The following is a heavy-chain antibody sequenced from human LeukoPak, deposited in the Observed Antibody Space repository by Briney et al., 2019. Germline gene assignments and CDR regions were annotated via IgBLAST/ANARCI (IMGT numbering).Heavy chain of an antibody. CDR1: GFTFSSYS. D-gene: IGHD3-3*01. J-gene: IGHJ4*02. CDR3: ARDNYDDSTFDY. Sequence: PGGSLRLSCAASGFTFSSYSMIWVRQAPGKGLEWASSISRSSSSISYADSVRGRFTISRDNANNLLYLQMNSLRAEDTAVYYRARDNYDDSTFDYWGQGTLVTVSS. V-gene: IGHV3-21*06. CDR2: ISRSSSSI.